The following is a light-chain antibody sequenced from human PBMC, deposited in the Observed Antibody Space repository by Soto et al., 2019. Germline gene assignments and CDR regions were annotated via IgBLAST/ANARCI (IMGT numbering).Light chain of an antibody. Sequence: QAVVTQPPSASGCPGQSVTISCTGTSSDVGGYNYVSWYQQHPGKIPKLMVYDVSKRPSGVPDRFSGSKSGNTASLTVSGLQAEDEADYYCSSYAGNNNLVVFGGGTKLTVL. CDR3: SSYAGNNNLVV. V-gene: IGLV2-8*01. CDR2: DVS. CDR1: SSDVGGYNY. J-gene: IGLJ2*01.